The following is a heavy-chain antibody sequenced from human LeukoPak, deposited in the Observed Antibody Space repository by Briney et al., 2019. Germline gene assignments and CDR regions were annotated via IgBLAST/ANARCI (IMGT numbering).Heavy chain of an antibody. J-gene: IGHJ3*02. CDR2: IRYDGSNK. CDR3: AKDRMQWLAYDAFDI. Sequence: GGSLRLSCAASGFTFSSYAMSWVRQAPGKGLEWVAFIRYDGSNKYYADSVKGRFTISRDNSKNTLYLQMNSLRAEDTAVYYCAKDRMQWLAYDAFDIWGQGTMVTVSS. V-gene: IGHV3-30*02. CDR1: GFTFSSYA. D-gene: IGHD6-19*01.